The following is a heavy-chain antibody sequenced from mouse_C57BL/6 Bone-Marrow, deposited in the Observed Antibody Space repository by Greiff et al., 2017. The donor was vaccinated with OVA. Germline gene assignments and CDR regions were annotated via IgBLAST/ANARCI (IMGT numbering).Heavy chain of an antibody. D-gene: IGHD2-3*01. CDR3: VRHDEGYYAMDY. CDR2: IRSKSNNYAT. Sequence: DVMLVESGGGLVQPKGSLKLSCAASGFSFNTYAMNWVRQAPGKGLEWVARIRSKSNNYATYYADSVKDRFTISRDDSESMLYLQMNNLKTEDTAMYYCVRHDEGYYAMDYWGQGTSVTVSS. V-gene: IGHV10-1*01. J-gene: IGHJ4*01. CDR1: GFSFNTYA.